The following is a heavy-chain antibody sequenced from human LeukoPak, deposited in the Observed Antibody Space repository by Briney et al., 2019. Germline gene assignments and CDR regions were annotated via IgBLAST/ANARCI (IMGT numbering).Heavy chain of an antibody. CDR3: ARPDALFGVVNPREFAFDI. Sequence: PGGSLRLSCAASGFTFSSYSMNWVRQAPGEGLEWVSSISSSSSYIYYADSVKGRFTISRDNAKNSLYLQMNSLRAEDTAVYYCARPDALFGVVNPREFAFDIWGQGTMVTVSS. J-gene: IGHJ3*02. V-gene: IGHV3-21*01. CDR2: ISSSSSYI. CDR1: GFTFSSYS. D-gene: IGHD3-3*01.